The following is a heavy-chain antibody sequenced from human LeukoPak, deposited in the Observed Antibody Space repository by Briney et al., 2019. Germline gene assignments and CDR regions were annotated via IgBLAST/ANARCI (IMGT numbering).Heavy chain of an antibody. V-gene: IGHV3-74*01. D-gene: IGHD5-12*01. Sequence: GGSLRLSCAASGLTPSKYWMHWVRQVPGEGGLWVCRIDGDGSYTNYADSVKGRFPISRDNAKNSLYLQMNSPRTEDTALYYYAKDDGYGRGGYGAFDYWGQGTLVTVSS. CDR3: AKDDGYGRGGYGAFDY. CDR2: IDGDGSYT. CDR1: GLTPSKYW. J-gene: IGHJ4*02.